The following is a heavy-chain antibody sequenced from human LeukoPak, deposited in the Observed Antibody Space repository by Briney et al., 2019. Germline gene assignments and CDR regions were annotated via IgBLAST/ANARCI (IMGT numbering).Heavy chain of an antibody. Sequence: SETLSLTCTVSGGSISSSSYYWGWIRQPPGKGLEWIGSMYYRGSTYHNPSLKSRVTISVDTSKNQFSLKLSSVTAADTAVYYCARLKSRHYYDSSGYYHFDYWGQGTLVTVSS. CDR1: GGSISSSSYY. CDR2: MYYRGST. J-gene: IGHJ4*02. D-gene: IGHD3-22*01. CDR3: ARLKSRHYYDSSGYYHFDY. V-gene: IGHV4-39*07.